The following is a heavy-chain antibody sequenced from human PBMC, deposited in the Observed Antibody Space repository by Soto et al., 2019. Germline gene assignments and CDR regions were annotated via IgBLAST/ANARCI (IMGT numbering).Heavy chain of an antibody. Sequence: SLTCTVSGGSISSGGYYWSWIRQHPGKGLEWIGYIYYSGSTYYNPSLKSRVTISVDTSKNQFSLKLSSVTAADTAVYYCARDSPPYYYDSSGPAVDPQLYGMDVWGQGTTVTVSS. CDR3: ARDSPPYYYDSSGPAVDPQLYGMDV. D-gene: IGHD3-22*01. CDR2: IYYSGST. J-gene: IGHJ6*02. CDR1: GGSISSGGYY. V-gene: IGHV4-31*03.